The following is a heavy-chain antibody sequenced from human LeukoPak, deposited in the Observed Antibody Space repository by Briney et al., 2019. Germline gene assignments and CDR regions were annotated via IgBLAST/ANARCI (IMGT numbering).Heavy chain of an antibody. J-gene: IGHJ4*02. CDR3: ARGVYYYGSGSSQKLDY. CDR2: IYHSGST. V-gene: IGHV4-38-2*02. Sequence: SETLSLTCTVSGYSISSGYYWGWIRQPPGKGLEWIGSIYHSGSTYYNPSLKSRVTISVDTSKNQFSLKLSSVTAADTAVYYCARGVYYYGSGSSQKLDYWGQGTLVTVSS. D-gene: IGHD3-10*01. CDR1: GYSISSGYY.